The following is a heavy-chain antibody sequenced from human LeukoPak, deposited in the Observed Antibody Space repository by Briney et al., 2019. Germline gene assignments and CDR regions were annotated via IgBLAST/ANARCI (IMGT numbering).Heavy chain of an antibody. V-gene: IGHV3-33*01. CDR3: ARDRPVDTAMAYYYYGMDV. Sequence: GRSLRLSCAASGFTFSSYGMHWVREAPGKGLEWVAVIWYDGSNKYYADSVKGRFTISRDNSKNTLYLQMNSLRAEDTAVYYWARDRPVDTAMAYYYYGMDVWGQGTTVTVSS. CDR1: GFTFSSYG. CDR2: IWYDGSNK. J-gene: IGHJ6*02. D-gene: IGHD5-18*01.